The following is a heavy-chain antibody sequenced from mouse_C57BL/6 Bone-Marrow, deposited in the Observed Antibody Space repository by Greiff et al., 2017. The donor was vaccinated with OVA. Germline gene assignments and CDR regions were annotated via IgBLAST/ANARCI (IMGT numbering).Heavy chain of an antibody. CDR1: GYTFTSYW. J-gene: IGHJ2*01. CDR3: ARYEGTTVSLDY. Sequence: QVQLQQPGAELVKPGASVKMSCKASGYTFTSYWITWVKQRPGQGLEWIGDIYPGSGSTNYNEKFKSKATLTVDTSSSTAYMQLSSLTSEDSAVYYCARYEGTTVSLDYWGQGTTLTVSS. D-gene: IGHD1-1*01. V-gene: IGHV1-55*01. CDR2: IYPGSGST.